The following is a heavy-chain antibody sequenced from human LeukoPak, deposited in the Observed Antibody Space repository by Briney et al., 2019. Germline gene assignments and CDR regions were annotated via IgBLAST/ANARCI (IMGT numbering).Heavy chain of an antibody. J-gene: IGHJ3*02. CDR3: AKALYSSGPDAFDI. D-gene: IGHD6-25*01. Sequence: GGSLILACAASGYTFSSYGMHWVRQAPGKGLEWVAMIRYDGRNKYYEGSVKGRFTISRDNSKNALYLQMNSLRAEDTAVYYCAKALYSSGPDAFDIRGQGTMVTVSS. CDR2: IRYDGRNK. V-gene: IGHV3-30*02. CDR1: GYTFSSYG.